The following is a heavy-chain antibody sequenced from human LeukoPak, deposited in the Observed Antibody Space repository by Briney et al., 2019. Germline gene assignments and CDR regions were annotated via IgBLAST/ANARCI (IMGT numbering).Heavy chain of an antibody. V-gene: IGHV3-23*01. Sequence: PGGSLRLSCAASGFTFSSYAMSWVRQAPGKGLEWVSAISGSGGSTYYADSVKGRFTISRDNSKNTLYLQMNSPRAEDTAVYYCAKDPRYSGSYGYFQHWGQGTLVTVSS. CDR2: ISGSGGST. CDR3: AKDPRYSGSYGYFQH. J-gene: IGHJ1*01. CDR1: GFTFSSYA. D-gene: IGHD1-26*01.